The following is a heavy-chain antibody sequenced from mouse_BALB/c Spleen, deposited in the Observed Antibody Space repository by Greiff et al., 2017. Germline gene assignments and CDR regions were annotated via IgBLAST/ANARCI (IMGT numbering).Heavy chain of an antibody. D-gene: IGHD2-2*01. CDR2: ISSGGSYT. J-gene: IGHJ4*01. CDR3: ARDQGYPYAMDY. V-gene: IGHV5-9-4*01. Sequence: EVQGVESGGGLVKPGGSLKLSCAASGFTFSSYAMSWVRQSPEKRLEWVAEISSGGSYTYYPDTVTGRFTISRDNAKNTLYLEMSSLRSEDTAMYYCARDQGYPYAMDYWGQGTSVTVSS. CDR1: GFTFSSYA.